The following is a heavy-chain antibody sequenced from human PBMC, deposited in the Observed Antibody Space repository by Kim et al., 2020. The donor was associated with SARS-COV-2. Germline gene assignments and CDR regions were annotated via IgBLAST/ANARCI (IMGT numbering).Heavy chain of an antibody. Sequence: GASLKISCRGSGYSFTSYWIGWVRQMPGKGLEWMGIIYPGDSDSRYSPSFQGQVTISADKSISTAYLQLSSLKASDTAVYYCATQGSSSWKHYFDFWGQGTLVTVSS. V-gene: IGHV5-51*01. CDR3: ATQGSSSWKHYFDF. CDR2: IYPGDSDS. J-gene: IGHJ4*02. D-gene: IGHD6-13*01. CDR1: GYSFTSYW.